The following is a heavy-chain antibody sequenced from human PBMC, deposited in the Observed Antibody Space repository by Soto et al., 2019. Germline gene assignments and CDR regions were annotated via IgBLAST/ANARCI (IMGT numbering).Heavy chain of an antibody. CDR3: AKSRNHSYFDWQDAFDI. V-gene: IGHV3-23*01. J-gene: IGHJ3*02. Sequence: GGSLRLSCAASGFTFSSYAMSWVRQAPGKGLEWVSAISGSGGSTYYADSVKGRFTISRDNSKNTLYLQMNSLRAEDTAVYYCAKSRNHSYFDWQDAFDIWGQGTMVTVSS. D-gene: IGHD3-9*01. CDR2: ISGSGGST. CDR1: GFTFSSYA.